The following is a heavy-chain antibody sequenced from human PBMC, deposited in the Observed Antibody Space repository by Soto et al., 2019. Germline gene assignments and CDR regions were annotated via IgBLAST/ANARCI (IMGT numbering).Heavy chain of an antibody. V-gene: IGHV4-31*03. CDR1: GGSIRSGGYY. D-gene: IGHD3-10*01. CDR3: ASIVSSAHGEFSD. J-gene: IGHJ4*02. CDR2: IYYSGST. Sequence: QVQLQESGPGLVKPSQTLSLTCTVSGGSIRSGGYYWSWIRQHPGKGLEWIGYIYYSGSTYYNPSLKSRVTISVDTSKNQFSLMLSSLTAADTAVYYCASIVSSAHGEFSDWGQGTLVTVSS.